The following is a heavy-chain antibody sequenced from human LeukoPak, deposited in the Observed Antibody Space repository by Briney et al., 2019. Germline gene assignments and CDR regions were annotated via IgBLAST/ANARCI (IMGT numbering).Heavy chain of an antibody. V-gene: IGHV3-33*06. J-gene: IGHJ4*02. Sequence: GRSLRLSCAASGFIFSSYGMHWVRQAPGKGLEWVARIWHDGSNDDYADSVKGRFTISRDNSKNTLYLQMNSLRAEDTAIYYCAKVTGDYYDTSGVFDYWGQGTLVTVSS. CDR1: GFIFSSYG. CDR3: AKVTGDYYDTSGVFDY. D-gene: IGHD3-22*01. CDR2: IWHDGSND.